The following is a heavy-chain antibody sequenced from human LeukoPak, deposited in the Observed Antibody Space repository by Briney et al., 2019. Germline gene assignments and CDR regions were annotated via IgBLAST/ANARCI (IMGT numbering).Heavy chain of an antibody. V-gene: IGHV4-39*01. CDR3: ARHPDTMIVGEADY. D-gene: IGHD3-22*01. CDR1: GGSLSSSSYY. CDR2: IYYSGST. J-gene: IGHJ4*02. Sequence: PSETLSLTCTVSGGSLSSSSYYWGWIRQPPGKGLEWIGSIYYSGSTYYDPSLKSRVTISVDTSKNQFSLKLSSVTAADTAVYYCARHPDTMIVGEADYWGQGTLVTVSS.